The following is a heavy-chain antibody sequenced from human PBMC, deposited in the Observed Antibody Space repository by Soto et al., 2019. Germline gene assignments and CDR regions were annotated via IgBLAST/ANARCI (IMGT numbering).Heavy chain of an antibody. V-gene: IGHV3-21*01. Sequence: GGSLRLSCAASGFTFSSYIMNWVRQAPGKGLEWVSSISSSSSYIYYADSVKGRLTISRDNAKNSLYLQMNSLRAEDTAVYYCARVPGPFPGGNKYYGMDVWGQGTTVTVSS. CDR2: ISSSSSYI. CDR1: GFTFSSYI. CDR3: ARVPGPFPGGNKYYGMDV. J-gene: IGHJ6*02. D-gene: IGHD2-15*01.